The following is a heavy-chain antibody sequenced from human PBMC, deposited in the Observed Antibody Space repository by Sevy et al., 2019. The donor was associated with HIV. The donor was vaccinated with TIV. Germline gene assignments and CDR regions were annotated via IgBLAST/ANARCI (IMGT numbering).Heavy chain of an antibody. CDR3: AKGGEGIAVAGYFDY. Sequence: GGSLRLSCAASVFTFSSYAMSWVRQAPGKGLEWVSAISGSVGSTYYADSVKGRFTISRDNSNNTLYLQMNSLRAEDTAVYYCAKGGEGIAVAGYFDYWGQGTLVTVSS. CDR2: ISGSVGST. V-gene: IGHV3-23*01. J-gene: IGHJ4*02. D-gene: IGHD6-19*01. CDR1: VFTFSSYA.